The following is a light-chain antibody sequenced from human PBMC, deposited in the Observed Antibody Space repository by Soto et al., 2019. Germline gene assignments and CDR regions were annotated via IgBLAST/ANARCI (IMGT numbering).Light chain of an antibody. J-gene: IGKJ5*01. CDR2: KVS. Sequence: DVVMTQSPLSRPVTLGQPVSISCRSSQSLVYSDGNTQLNWFPTRPGQSPRRLIYKVSNRDSGVPDRFSGSGSGTDFTLKISRVEAEDVGIYYGMQGTHWPPITFGQGTRLEIK. CDR1: QSLVYSDGNTQ. CDR3: MQGTHWPPIT. V-gene: IGKV2-30*01.